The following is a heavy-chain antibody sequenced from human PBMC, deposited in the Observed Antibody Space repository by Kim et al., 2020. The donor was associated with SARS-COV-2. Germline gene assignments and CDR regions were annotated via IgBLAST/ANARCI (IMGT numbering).Heavy chain of an antibody. J-gene: IGHJ6*02. CDR1: GFTFSSYA. Sequence: GGSLRLSCAASGFTFSSYAMHWVRQAPGKGLEWVAVISYDGSNKYYADSVKGRFTISRDNSKNTLYLQMNSLRAEDTAVYYCARGSILTGYYFRVDYGMDVWGQGTTVTVSS. V-gene: IGHV3-30-3*01. CDR3: ARGSILTGYYFRVDYGMDV. D-gene: IGHD3-9*01. CDR2: ISYDGSNK.